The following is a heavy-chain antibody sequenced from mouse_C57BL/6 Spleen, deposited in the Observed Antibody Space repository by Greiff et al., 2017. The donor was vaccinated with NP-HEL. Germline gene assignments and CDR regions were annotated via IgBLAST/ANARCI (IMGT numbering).Heavy chain of an antibody. CDR3: VREDDYGGMDY. J-gene: IGHJ4*01. V-gene: IGHV10-1*01. CDR1: GFSFNTYA. Sequence: EVKLVESGGGLVQPKGSLKLSCAASGFSFNTYAMNWVRQAPGKGLEWVARIRSKSNNYATYYADSVKDRFTISRDDSESMLYLQMNNLKTEDTAMYYCVREDDYGGMDYWGQGTSVTVSS. CDR2: IRSKSNNYAT. D-gene: IGHD2-4*01.